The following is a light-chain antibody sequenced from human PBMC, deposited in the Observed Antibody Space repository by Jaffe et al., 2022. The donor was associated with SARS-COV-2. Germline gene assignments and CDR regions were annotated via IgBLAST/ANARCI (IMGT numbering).Light chain of an antibody. Sequence: QSALTQPASVSGSPGQSITISCTGTSSDVGSYNLVSWYQQHPGKAPKLIIYRGSQRPSGVSSRFSGSKSGNTASLTISGLQAEDEADYYCCSFATSNNYVFGSGTVVTVL. CDR3: CSFATSNNYV. CDR1: SSDVGSYNL. V-gene: IGLV2-23*01. J-gene: IGLJ1*01. CDR2: RGS.